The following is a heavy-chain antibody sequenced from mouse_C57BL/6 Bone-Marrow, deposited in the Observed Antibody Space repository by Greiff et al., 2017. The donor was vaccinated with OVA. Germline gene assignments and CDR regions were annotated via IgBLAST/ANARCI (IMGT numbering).Heavy chain of an antibody. Sequence: QVQLKESGPELVKPGASVKISCKASGYAFSSSWMNWVKQRPGKGLEWIGRIYPGDGDTNYNGKFKGKATLTADKSSSTAYMQLSSLTSEDSAVYFCARSVDYDPSWFAYWGQGTLLTVSA. CDR2: IYPGDGDT. CDR3: ARSVDYDPSWFAY. CDR1: GYAFSSSW. D-gene: IGHD2-4*01. J-gene: IGHJ3*01. V-gene: IGHV1-82*01.